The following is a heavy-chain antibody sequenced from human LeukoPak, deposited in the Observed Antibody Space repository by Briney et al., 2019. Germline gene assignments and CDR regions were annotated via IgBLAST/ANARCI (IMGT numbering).Heavy chain of an antibody. V-gene: IGHV6-1*01. J-gene: IGHJ5*02. CDR3: VRDTAPHWFDP. CDR2: TYYRSKWYH. D-gene: IGHD2-21*02. Sequence: SQTLSLTCAISGDSFSSNSAAWAWLRQSPSRGLEWLGRTYYRSKWYHHYAVSVKSRITINPDTSKNKFSLQLNSVTPEDTAVYYCVRDTAPHWFDPWGQGTLVTVSS. CDR1: GDSFSSNSAA.